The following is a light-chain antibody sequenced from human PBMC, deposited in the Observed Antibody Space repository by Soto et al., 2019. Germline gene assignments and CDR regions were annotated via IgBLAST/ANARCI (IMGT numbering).Light chain of an antibody. V-gene: IGLV2-14*01. CDR1: SSVVGSYNY. J-gene: IGLJ2*01. CDR3: SSYSISSTLGV. CDR2: DVS. Sequence: QSALTQPASVSGSPGQSITISCTGTSSVVGSYNYVSWYQQHPGKAPKLMIYDVSNRPSGVSNRFSGSKSGNTASLTISGLQAEDEAEYYCSSYSISSTLGVFGGGTKLTVL.